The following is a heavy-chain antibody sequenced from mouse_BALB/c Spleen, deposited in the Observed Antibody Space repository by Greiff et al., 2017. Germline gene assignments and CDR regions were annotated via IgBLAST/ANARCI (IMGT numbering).Heavy chain of an antibody. V-gene: IGHV2-9*02. J-gene: IGHJ3*01. CDR2: IWAGGSS. CDR3: GRGDGNFAY. CDR1: GFSLTSYG. Sequence: VNVVESGPGLVAPSQSLSITCTASGFSLTSYGVHWVRQPPGKGLEWLGVIWAGGSSNYNSALMSRLSISKDNSNSQVFLRMNSLQTDDTAMYYCGRGDGNFAYWGQGTLVTVSA. D-gene: IGHD2-1*01.